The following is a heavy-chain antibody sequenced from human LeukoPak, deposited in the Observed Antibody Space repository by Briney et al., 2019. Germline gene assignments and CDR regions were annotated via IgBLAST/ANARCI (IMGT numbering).Heavy chain of an antibody. J-gene: IGHJ5*02. CDR2: IKQDGSEK. D-gene: IGHD3-10*01. V-gene: IGHV3-7*04. CDR3: ARDTTYSYGSGPILGFDP. Sequence: PGGSLRLSCAASGFTFSRYWMSWVRQAPGKGLEWVANIKQDGSEKYYVDSEKGRFTISRDNAKNSLFLHMNSLRAEDTAVYYCARDTTYSYGSGPILGFDPWGQGTLVTVSS. CDR1: GFTFSRYW.